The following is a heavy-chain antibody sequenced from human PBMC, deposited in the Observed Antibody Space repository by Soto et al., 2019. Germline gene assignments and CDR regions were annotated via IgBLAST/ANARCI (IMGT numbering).Heavy chain of an antibody. V-gene: IGHV3-23*01. Sequence: WGSLRLSCAASGFTFSSDAMSWVRQAPGKGLEWGSAISGSAGSTCYSDSVKGRCTISRDSSKNTRYQQMNSQRAEDTAVYYCAQSGLRWYLTGGVDYGGQGSLVNV. D-gene: IGHD4-17*01. J-gene: IGHJ4*02. CDR1: GFTFSSDA. CDR3: AQSGLRWYLTGGVDY. CDR2: ISGSAGST.